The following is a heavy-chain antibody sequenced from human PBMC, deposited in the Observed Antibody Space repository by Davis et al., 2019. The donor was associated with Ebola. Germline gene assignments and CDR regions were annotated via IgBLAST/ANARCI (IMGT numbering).Heavy chain of an antibody. J-gene: IGHJ4*02. Sequence: AASVKVSCKASGYTFTSYGITWVRQAPGQGLEWMGWISAYDGTTNYVQKFQGRVTMTTDTSTSTAYLELRSLRSDDTAVYYCARVFGEIVATNFDFWGQGTLVTVSS. CDR2: ISAYDGTT. CDR3: ARVFGEIVATNFDF. D-gene: IGHD5-12*01. CDR1: GYTFTSYG. V-gene: IGHV1-18*04.